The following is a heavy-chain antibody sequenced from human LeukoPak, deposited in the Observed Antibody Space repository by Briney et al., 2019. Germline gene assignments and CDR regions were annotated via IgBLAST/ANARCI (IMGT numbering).Heavy chain of an antibody. V-gene: IGHV3-23*01. J-gene: IGHJ4*02. CDR3: ANLASSVVPAAIGY. CDR2: ISGSGDST. Sequence: PGGSLRLSCAASGFTFSNFAMSWARQAPGKGLQWVSSISGSGDSTYYADSVKGRFTISRDNSKNTLYLQMNSLRAEDTAVYHCANLASSVVPAAIGYRGQGSLVTVSS. D-gene: IGHD2-2*01. CDR1: GFTFSNFA.